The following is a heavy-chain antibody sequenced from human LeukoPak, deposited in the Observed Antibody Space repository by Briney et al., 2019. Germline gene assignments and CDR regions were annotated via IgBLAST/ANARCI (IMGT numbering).Heavy chain of an antibody. J-gene: IGHJ4*02. V-gene: IGHV3-30*18. CDR2: LSSDGSNK. D-gene: IGHD2-15*01. Sequence: QVQLVESGGGVVQPGRSLRLSCAASGFIFRSYGMHWVRQAPGKGLEWVAVLSSDGSNKYYTDSVKGRFTISRDNSKDTLYLQMNSLRVEDTALYYCAKGGEICSGGSCSPGYWGQGTLVTVSS. CDR1: GFIFRSYG. CDR3: AKGGEICSGGSCSPGY.